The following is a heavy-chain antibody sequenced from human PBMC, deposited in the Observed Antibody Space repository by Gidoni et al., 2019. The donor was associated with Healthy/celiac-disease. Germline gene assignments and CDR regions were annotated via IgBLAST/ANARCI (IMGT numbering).Heavy chain of an antibody. D-gene: IGHD1-1*01. CDR2: IYYSGST. Sequence: QLQLQESGPGLVKPSETLSLTCTVSGGSISSSSYYWGWIRQPPGKGLEWIGSIYYSGSTYYNPSLKSRVTISVDTSKNQFSLKLSSVTAADTAVYYCATLLRVSTNPFDYWGQGTLVTVSS. J-gene: IGHJ4*02. V-gene: IGHV4-39*01. CDR3: ATLLRVSTNPFDY. CDR1: GGSISSSSYY.